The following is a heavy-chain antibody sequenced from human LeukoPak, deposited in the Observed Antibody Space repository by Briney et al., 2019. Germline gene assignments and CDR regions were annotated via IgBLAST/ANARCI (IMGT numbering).Heavy chain of an antibody. V-gene: IGHV4-39*01. CDR1: GGSISSSSYY. CDR3: ATSDTVSTYNWFDP. J-gene: IGHJ5*02. Sequence: SETLSLTCTVSGGSISSSSYYWGWIRQPPGKGLGWIGSIYYSGSTYYNPSLKSRVTISVDTSKNQFSLNLSSLTAADTAVYYCATSDTVSTYNWFDPWGQGTLVTVSS. CDR2: IYYSGST. D-gene: IGHD5/OR15-5a*01.